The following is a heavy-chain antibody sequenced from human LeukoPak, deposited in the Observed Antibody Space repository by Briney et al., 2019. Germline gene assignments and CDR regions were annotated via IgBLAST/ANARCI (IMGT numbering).Heavy chain of an antibody. J-gene: IGHJ4*02. CDR1: GGSISSYY. CDR2: IYYSGST. CDR3: ARHKGKYQLLTDFDY. Sequence: PSETLSLTCTVSGGSISSYYWSWIRQPPGKGLEWIGYIYYSGSTNYNPSLKSRVTISVDTSKNQFSLKLSSVTAADTAVYYCARHKGKYQLLTDFDYWGQGTLVTVSS. D-gene: IGHD2-2*01. V-gene: IGHV4-59*08.